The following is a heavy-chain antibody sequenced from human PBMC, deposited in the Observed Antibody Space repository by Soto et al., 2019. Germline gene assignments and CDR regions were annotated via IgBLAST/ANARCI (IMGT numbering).Heavy chain of an antibody. Sequence: SETLSLTCTVSGVSISSGGYYWSWIRQHPGKGLEWIGNIYYSGRTNYNPSLKSRVTMSLDTSKNQFSLKLSSVTAADTAVFYCARDRVTPGKVVARRDFYSLDVWGQGTTVTSP. CDR3: ARDRVTPGKVVARRDFYSLDV. D-gene: IGHD3-22*01. CDR1: GVSISSGGYY. V-gene: IGHV4-31*03. CDR2: IYYSGRT. J-gene: IGHJ6*02.